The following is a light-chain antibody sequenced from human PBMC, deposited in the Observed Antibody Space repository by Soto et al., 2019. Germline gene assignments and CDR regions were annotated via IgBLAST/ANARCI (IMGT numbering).Light chain of an antibody. V-gene: IGLV2-14*03. CDR1: SDDVGAYNF. J-gene: IGLJ1*01. Sequence: QSALTQPASVSGSPGQSITLSCSGTSDDVGAYNFVSWYQQHPGRAPKLILYDVTSRPSNVSNRFSGSKSGNTASLSISGLRPEDEADYFCSSYTRTATRYVFGSGTKLTVL. CDR2: DVT. CDR3: SSYTRTATRYV.